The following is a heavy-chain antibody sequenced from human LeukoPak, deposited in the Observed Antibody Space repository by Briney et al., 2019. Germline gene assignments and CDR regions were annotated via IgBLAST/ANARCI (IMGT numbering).Heavy chain of an antibody. CDR2: IDYSGST. CDR1: GGSIRSSSYY. Sequence: PSETLSLTCTVSGGSIRSSSYYWGWIRQPPGKGLEWIGYIDYSGSTNYNPSLRSRVTISVDTSKNQFSLQLTSVTAADTAVYYCARDRRDYSSSWSYYHGMDVWGQGTTVTVSS. D-gene: IGHD6-13*01. V-gene: IGHV4-61*01. CDR3: ARDRRDYSSSWSYYHGMDV. J-gene: IGHJ6*02.